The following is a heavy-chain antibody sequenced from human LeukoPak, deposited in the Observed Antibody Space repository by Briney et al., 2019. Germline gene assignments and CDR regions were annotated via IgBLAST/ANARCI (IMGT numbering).Heavy chain of an antibody. CDR3: ARDQSPTVGAPSAFDI. J-gene: IGHJ3*02. V-gene: IGHV3-64*01. D-gene: IGHD1-26*01. CDR2: ISSNGGST. CDR1: GFTFSTSV. Sequence: PGGSLRLSCAASGFTFSTSVMHWVRQSPGKGLEYVSAISSNGGSTYYANSVKGRFTISRDNSKNRLYLQMGSLRAEDTAVYYCARDQSPTVGAPSAFDIWGQGTMVTVSS.